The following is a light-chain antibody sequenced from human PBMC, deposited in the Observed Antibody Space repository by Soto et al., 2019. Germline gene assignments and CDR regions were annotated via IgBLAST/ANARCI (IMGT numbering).Light chain of an antibody. CDR1: QSVSSSY. V-gene: IGKV3-20*01. CDR3: KQFSSYPLT. CDR2: GAS. Sequence: EIVLTQSPGTLSVSPGERATLSCRASQSVSSSYLAWYQQKPGQAHRLLIYGASTRATGIPARFSGSGSGTEFTLTIRSLQSEDFAVYYCKQFSSYPLTFGGGTKVDIK. J-gene: IGKJ4*01.